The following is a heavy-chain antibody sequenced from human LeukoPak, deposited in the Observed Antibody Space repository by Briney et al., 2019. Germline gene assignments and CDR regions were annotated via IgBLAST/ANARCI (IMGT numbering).Heavy chain of an antibody. V-gene: IGHV5-51*01. CDR1: GYSFTSYW. D-gene: IGHD3-22*01. CDR3: ASLDYYDSSGYSYYFDY. Sequence: NHGASLKISCKGSGYSFTSYWIGWVRQMPGKGLEWMGIIYPGDSDTRYSPSFQGQVTISADKSISTAYLQWSSLKASDTAMYYCASLDYYDSSGYSYYFDYWGQGTLVTVSS. J-gene: IGHJ4*02. CDR2: IYPGDSDT.